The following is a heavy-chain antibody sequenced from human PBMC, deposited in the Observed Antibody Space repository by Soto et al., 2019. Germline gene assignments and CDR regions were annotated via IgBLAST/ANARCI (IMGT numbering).Heavy chain of an antibody. CDR3: TTVSLVTIFGVVIPYYFDY. CDR1: GFTFSNAW. CDR2: IKSKTDGGTT. J-gene: IGHJ4*02. D-gene: IGHD3-3*01. Sequence: PGGSLRLSCAASGFTFSNAWMSWVRQAPGKGLEWVGRIKSKTDGGTTDYAAPVKGRFTISRDDSKNTLYLQMNSLKTEDTAVYYCTTVSLVTIFGVVIPYYFDYWGQGTLVTVSS. V-gene: IGHV3-15*01.